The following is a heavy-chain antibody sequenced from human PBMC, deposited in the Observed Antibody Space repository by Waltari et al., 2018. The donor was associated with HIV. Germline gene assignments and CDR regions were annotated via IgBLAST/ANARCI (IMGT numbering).Heavy chain of an antibody. CDR3: ASSPLKYSSSWYGTFDI. D-gene: IGHD6-13*01. V-gene: IGHV1-69*02. J-gene: IGHJ3*02. CDR1: GGTFSSYT. Sequence: QVQLVQSGAEVKKPGSSVKVSCKASGGTFSSYTISWVRQAPGQGLEWMGRIIPILGIANYAQKFQGRVTITADKSTSTAYMELSSLRSEDTAVYYCASSPLKYSSSWYGTFDIWGQGTMVTVSS. CDR2: IIPILGIA.